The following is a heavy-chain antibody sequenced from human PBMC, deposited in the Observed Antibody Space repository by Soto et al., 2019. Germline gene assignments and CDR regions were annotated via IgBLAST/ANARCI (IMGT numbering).Heavy chain of an antibody. V-gene: IGHV3-30-3*01. CDR2: ISYDGSNK. CDR1: GFTFSSYA. CDR3: ARDAQDIVVVPAARKFDY. Sequence: QVQLVESGGGVVQPGRSLRLSCAASGFTFSSYAMHWVRQAPGKGLEWVAVISYDGSNKYYADSVKGRFTISRDNSKNTLYLQMNSLIAEDTAVYYCARDAQDIVVVPAARKFDYWGQGTLVTVSS. J-gene: IGHJ4*02. D-gene: IGHD2-2*01.